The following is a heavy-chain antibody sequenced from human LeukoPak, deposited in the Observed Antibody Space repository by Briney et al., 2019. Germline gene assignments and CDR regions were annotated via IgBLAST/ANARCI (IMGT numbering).Heavy chain of an antibody. J-gene: IGHJ3*01. CDR2: VNTYGTNT. CDR1: GFTLTNNW. Sequence: GGSLRLACTASGFTLTNNWMHWVRQVPGKGLEWVSRVNTYGTNTNYADSVRGRFTISRDNAKNTLYLQMDSLRAEDSAIYYCAREFSPEDAFDLWGQGTRVTVSS. D-gene: IGHD1-14*01. V-gene: IGHV3-74*01. CDR3: AREFSPEDAFDL.